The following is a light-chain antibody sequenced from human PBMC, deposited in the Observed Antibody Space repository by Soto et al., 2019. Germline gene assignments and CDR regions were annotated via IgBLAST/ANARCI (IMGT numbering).Light chain of an antibody. CDR3: CSYAGSYTYVV. Sequence: QSALTQPRSVSGSPGQSVTISCTGTSGDVGHYNYVSWYQQHPGKAPKLMVYDVSKRPSGVPDRFSGSKSGNTASLTIFGLQAEDEADYYCCSYAGSYTYVVFGGGTKLIVL. J-gene: IGLJ2*01. V-gene: IGLV2-11*01. CDR1: SGDVGHYNY. CDR2: DVS.